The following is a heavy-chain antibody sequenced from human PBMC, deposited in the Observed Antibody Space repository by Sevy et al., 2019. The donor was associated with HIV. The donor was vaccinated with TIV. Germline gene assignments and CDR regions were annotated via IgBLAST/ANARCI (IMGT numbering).Heavy chain of an antibody. CDR2: ISYNGSNK. J-gene: IGHJ4*02. Sequence: GGSLRLSCAASGFTFNSYAMHWVRQAPGKGLEWVAGISYNGSNKYYADSVKGRFTISRDSSKNTLYLQMNSLRFEDTALYFCARGCYYYDRSGYLNYWGQGTLVTVSS. CDR3: ARGCYYYDRSGYLNY. CDR1: GFTFNSYA. D-gene: IGHD3-22*01. V-gene: IGHV3-30-3*01.